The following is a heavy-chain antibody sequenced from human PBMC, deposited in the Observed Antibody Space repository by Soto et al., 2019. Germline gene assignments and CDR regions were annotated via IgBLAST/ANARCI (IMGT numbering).Heavy chain of an antibody. CDR2: ISYDGSNK. V-gene: IGHV3-30-3*01. CDR1: GFTFSNYA. D-gene: IGHD6-19*01. J-gene: IGHJ4*02. Sequence: GGSLRLSCAASGFTFSNYAMHWVRQAPGKGLEWVAVISYDGSNKYYADSVKGRFTISRDNSKNTLYLQMNSLRAEDTAVYYCARNPIAVAGYYFDYWGQGTLVTVSS. CDR3: ARNPIAVAGYYFDY.